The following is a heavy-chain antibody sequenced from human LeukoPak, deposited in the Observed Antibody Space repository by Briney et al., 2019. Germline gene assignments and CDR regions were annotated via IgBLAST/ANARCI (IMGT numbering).Heavy chain of an antibody. J-gene: IGHJ4*02. D-gene: IGHD2-15*01. CDR2: IYYSGST. CDR3: VKGGGYPPYYFDY. CDR1: GGSISSYY. Sequence: PSETLSLTCTVSGGSISSYYWSWIRQPPGKGLEWIGYIYYSGSTNYNPSLKSRVTISVDTSKNQFSLKLSSVTAADTAVYYCVKGGGYPPYYFDYWGRGPVVTVPS. V-gene: IGHV4-59*01.